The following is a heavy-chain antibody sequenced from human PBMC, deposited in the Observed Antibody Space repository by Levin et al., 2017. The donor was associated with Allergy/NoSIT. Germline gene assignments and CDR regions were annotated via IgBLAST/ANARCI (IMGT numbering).Heavy chain of an antibody. D-gene: IGHD3-3*01. Sequence: SQTLSLTCTVSGGSVPNFNYYWSWIRQSPGKGLGWIGYIYYSGSTNYNPSLKSRVPISVDTSTNQFFLKLTSVTAADTPVYYCAKGDDFWSGSLDVWGKGTTVTVSS. V-gene: IGHV4-61*01. CDR2: IYYSGST. CDR3: AKGDDFWSGSLDV. J-gene: IGHJ6*04. CDR1: GGSVPNFNYY.